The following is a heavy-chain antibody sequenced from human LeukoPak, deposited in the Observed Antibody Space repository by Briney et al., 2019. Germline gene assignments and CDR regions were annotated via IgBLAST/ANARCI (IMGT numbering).Heavy chain of an antibody. Sequence: GGSLRLSCAASGFTFSSYSMNWVRQAPGKGLEWVSYISSSSSTIYYADSVKGRFTISRDNAKNSLYLQMNSLRAEDTAVYYCARGANYDFWSGYPVDYWGQGTLVTVSS. CDR3: ARGANYDFWSGYPVDY. CDR2: ISSSSSTI. CDR1: GFTFSSYS. V-gene: IGHV3-48*01. D-gene: IGHD3-3*01. J-gene: IGHJ4*02.